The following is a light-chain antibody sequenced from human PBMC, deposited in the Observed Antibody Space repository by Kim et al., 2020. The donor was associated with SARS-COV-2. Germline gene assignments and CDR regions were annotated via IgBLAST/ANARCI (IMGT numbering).Light chain of an antibody. CDR1: QSVSSNY. J-gene: IGKJ5*01. V-gene: IGKV3-20*01. CDR3: QQYGSLIT. Sequence: EIVLTQSPGTLPLSPGERATLSCRASQSVSSNYLAWYQQKPGQAPRLLIYDTSTRATGIPDRFSGSGSGTDFTLTISRLEPEDFAVYYCQQYGSLITFGQGTRLEIK. CDR2: DTS.